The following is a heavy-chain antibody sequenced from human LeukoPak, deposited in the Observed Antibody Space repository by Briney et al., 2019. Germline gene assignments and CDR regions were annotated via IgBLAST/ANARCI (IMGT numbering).Heavy chain of an antibody. V-gene: IGHV4-34*01. D-gene: IGHD3-10*01. CDR1: GGSFSGYY. J-gene: IGHJ2*01. CDR2: INHSGST. Sequence: SETLSLTCAVYGGSFSGYYWSWICQPPGKGLEWIGEINHSGSTNYNPSLKSRVTISVDTSKNQFSLKLSSVTAADTAVYYCARGSPPYYYGSGSRRHFDLWGRGTLVTVSS. CDR3: ARGSPPYYYGSGSRRHFDL.